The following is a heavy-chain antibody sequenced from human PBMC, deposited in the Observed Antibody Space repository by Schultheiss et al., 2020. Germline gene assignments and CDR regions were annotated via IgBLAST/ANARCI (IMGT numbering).Heavy chain of an antibody. Sequence: LRLSCAASGFAFSSYALHWVRRAPGKGLEWIGSIYYSGSTYYNPSLKSRVTISVDTSKNQFSLKLSSVTAADTAVYYCARNLEGFDPWGQGTLVTVSS. CDR2: IYYSGST. CDR1: GFAFSSYA. CDR3: ARNLEGFDP. J-gene: IGHJ5*02. V-gene: IGHV4-30-2*03. D-gene: IGHD5-24*01.